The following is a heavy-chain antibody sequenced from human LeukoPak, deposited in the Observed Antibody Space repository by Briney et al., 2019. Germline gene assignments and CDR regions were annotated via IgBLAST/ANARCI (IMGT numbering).Heavy chain of an antibody. CDR2: ISYDGSNK. J-gene: IGHJ5*02. CDR3: ARRGFDP. Sequence: PGGSLRLSCAASGFTFSSYAMSWVRQAPGKGLEWVAVISYDGSNKYYADSVKGRFTISRDNSKNTLYLQMNSLRAEDTAVYYCARRGFDPWGQGTLVTVSS. V-gene: IGHV3-30-3*01. CDR1: GFTFSSYA.